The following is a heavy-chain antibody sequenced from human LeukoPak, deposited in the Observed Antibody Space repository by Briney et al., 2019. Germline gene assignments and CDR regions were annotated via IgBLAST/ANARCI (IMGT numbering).Heavy chain of an antibody. CDR1: GFTFNTYT. V-gene: IGHV3-48*01. D-gene: IGHD2-2*01. CDR2: ISSSSNTV. CDR3: ASGRGQLLSAYYQYYYMDV. J-gene: IGHJ6*03. Sequence: GGSLRLSCAASGFTFNTYTMNWFRQAPGKGLEWLSYISSSSNTVYYADSVKGRFTISRDNAKNSLYLQMNSLRAEDTAVYYCASGRGQLLSAYYQYYYMDVWGKGTTVTVSS.